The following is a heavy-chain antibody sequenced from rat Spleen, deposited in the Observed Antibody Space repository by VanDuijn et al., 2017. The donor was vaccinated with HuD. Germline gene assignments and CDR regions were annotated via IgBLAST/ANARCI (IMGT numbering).Heavy chain of an antibody. CDR2: ISYDGSST. Sequence: EVQLVGSGGGLVQPGRSLKLSCAASGFTFSDYNMAWVRQAPKKGLEWVATISYDGSSTYYRDSVKGRFTISRDNAKSTLYLQMDSLRSEDTATYYCARGFTVAVFWGQGVMVTVSS. J-gene: IGHJ2*01. CDR3: ARGFTVAVF. D-gene: IGHD1-2*01. V-gene: IGHV5-7*01. CDR1: GFTFSDYN.